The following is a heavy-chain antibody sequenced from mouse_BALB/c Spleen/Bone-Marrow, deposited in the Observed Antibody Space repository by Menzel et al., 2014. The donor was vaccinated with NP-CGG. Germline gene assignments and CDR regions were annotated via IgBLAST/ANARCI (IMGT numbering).Heavy chain of an antibody. CDR3: ARGRTTVVPDY. D-gene: IGHD1-1*01. CDR1: GYTFTNYW. V-gene: IGHV1-69*02. CDR2: IEPSDSYT. J-gene: IGHJ2*02. Sequence: QVHVKQSGAEVVKPGASVKVSCKASGYTFTNYWMQWVKQRPGQGLEWIGEIEPSDSYTNYNQDFKGKATLTVDKSSSTAYMQLSSLTSEDSAVYYCARGRTTVVPDYWGQGTSLTVSS.